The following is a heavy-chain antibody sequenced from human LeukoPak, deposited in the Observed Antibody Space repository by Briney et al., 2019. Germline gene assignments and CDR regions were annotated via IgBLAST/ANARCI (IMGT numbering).Heavy chain of an antibody. CDR1: GYSFTDYN. Sequence: EASVKVSCKASGYSFTDYNMHWVRQAPGQGLEWLCWISPNSGGTNYAQKFQGRVTMTSDTPISTTYMELNRLTSDDTAVYYCARRGGTAAVDLNWFDPWGQGTLVTVSS. V-gene: IGHV1-2*02. J-gene: IGHJ5*02. CDR3: ARRGGTAAVDLNWFDP. CDR2: ISPNSGGT. D-gene: IGHD6-25*01.